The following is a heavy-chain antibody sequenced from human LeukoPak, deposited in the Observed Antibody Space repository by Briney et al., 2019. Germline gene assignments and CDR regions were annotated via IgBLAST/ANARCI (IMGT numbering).Heavy chain of an antibody. CDR3: ARDGIPVAGKGVFDY. D-gene: IGHD6-19*01. Sequence: GASVKVSCKASGYTFTRYGISWVRQAPGQGLEWMGWISAYNGNTNYAQKLQGRVTMTTDTSTSTAYMELRSLRSDDTAVYYCARDGIPVAGKGVFDYWGQGTLVTVSS. CDR1: GYTFTRYG. J-gene: IGHJ4*02. V-gene: IGHV1-18*01. CDR2: ISAYNGNT.